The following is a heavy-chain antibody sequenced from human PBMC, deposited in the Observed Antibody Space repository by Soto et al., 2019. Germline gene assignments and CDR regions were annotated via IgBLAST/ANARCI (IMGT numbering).Heavy chain of an antibody. CDR3: VKTHPDAFDI. CDR2: LSGDSSRI. J-gene: IGHJ3*02. CDR1: AFTFRNYG. V-gene: IGHV3-23*01. Sequence: EVQLLESGGGLVQPGGSLRLSCAASAFTFRNYGMSWVRQAPGKGLEWVSGLSGDSSRIFYAESVKGRFTVSRDNSKNMFYSQMNSLRVEDTAVYYCVKTHPDAFDIWGRGTMVTVS.